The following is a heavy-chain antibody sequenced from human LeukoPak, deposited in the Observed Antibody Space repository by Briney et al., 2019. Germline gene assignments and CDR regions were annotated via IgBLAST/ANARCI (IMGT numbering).Heavy chain of an antibody. CDR3: ASIPTYYYDSSGYYQLDY. V-gene: IGHV1-18*01. D-gene: IGHD3-22*01. J-gene: IGHJ4*02. CDR2: ITTYNGNT. Sequence: ASVKVSCKASGYTFRDFGISWVRQAPGQGLEWMGWITTYNGNTNYIQKLQGRVTMTTDTSTSTAYMELRSLRSDDTAVYYCASIPTYYYDSSGYYQLDYWGQGTLVTVSS. CDR1: GYTFRDFG.